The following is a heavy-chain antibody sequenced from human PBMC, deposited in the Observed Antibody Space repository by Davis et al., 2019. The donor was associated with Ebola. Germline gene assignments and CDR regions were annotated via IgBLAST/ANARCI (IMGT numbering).Heavy chain of an antibody. Sequence: PGGSLRLSCAASGFTLRSYDMRWVRQAPGRGLEWVSAIGTAGDTYYPASVRGRFTISRENAKNSLYLQMNSLRAEDTAIYYCARVRWLVPEYWGQGILVTVSS. V-gene: IGHV3-13*01. CDR3: ARVRWLVPEY. D-gene: IGHD6-19*01. CDR1: GFTLRSYD. J-gene: IGHJ4*02. CDR2: IGTAGDT.